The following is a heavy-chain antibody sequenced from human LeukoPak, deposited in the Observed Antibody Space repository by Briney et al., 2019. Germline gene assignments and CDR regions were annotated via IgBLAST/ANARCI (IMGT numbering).Heavy chain of an antibody. CDR1: GGTFSSYA. CDR3: ARTIPNNYYDSSGYYGDAFDI. J-gene: IGHJ3*02. D-gene: IGHD3-22*01. Sequence: SVKVSCKASGGTFSSYAISWVRQAPGQGLEWMGGIIPTFGTANYAQKFQGRVTITTDESTSTAYMELSSLRSEDTAVYYCARTIPNNYYDSSGYYGDAFDIWGQGTMVTVSS. CDR2: IIPTFGTA. V-gene: IGHV1-69*05.